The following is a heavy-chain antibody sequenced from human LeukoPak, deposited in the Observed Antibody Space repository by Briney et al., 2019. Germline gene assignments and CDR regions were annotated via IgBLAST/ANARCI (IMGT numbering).Heavy chain of an antibody. V-gene: IGHV4-39*01. J-gene: IGHJ5*02. Sequence: PSQTLSLTCTVSGGSISSSSYYWGWIRQPPGKGLEWIGSIYYSGSTYYNPSLKSRVTISVDTSKNQFSLKLSSVTAADTAVYYCARPQGIAAAGWFDPWGQGTLVTVSS. D-gene: IGHD6-13*01. CDR3: ARPQGIAAAGWFDP. CDR2: IYYSGST. CDR1: GGSISSSSYY.